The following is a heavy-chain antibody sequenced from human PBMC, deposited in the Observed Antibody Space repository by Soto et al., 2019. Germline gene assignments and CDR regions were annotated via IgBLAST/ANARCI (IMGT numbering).Heavy chain of an antibody. J-gene: IGHJ4*02. D-gene: IGHD3-16*01. CDR3: AKDSPSESRRGGSTYFDY. V-gene: IGHV3-23*01. CDR2: ISGSGGST. Sequence: GGSLRLSCAASGFTFSSYAMSWVRQAPGKGLEWVSAISGSGGSTYYADSVKGRFTISRDNSKNTLYLQMNSLRAEDTAVYYCAKDSPSESRRGGSTYFDYWGQGTLVTVSS. CDR1: GFTFSSYA.